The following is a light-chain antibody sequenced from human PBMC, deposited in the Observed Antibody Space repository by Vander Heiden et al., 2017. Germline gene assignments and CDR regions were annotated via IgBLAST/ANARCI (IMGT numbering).Light chain of an antibody. J-gene: IGKJ2*01. Sequence: DIQMTQSPASLSASVGDRVTITCRPSQNISKSLSWYHQKPGKAPKLLMYAASNLQSGVPSRFSGSRSGTDFTLTISSLQPEDFGSYYCQLKNTFGQGTRLEIK. CDR2: AAS. CDR3: QLKNT. CDR1: QNISKS. V-gene: IGKV1-39*01.